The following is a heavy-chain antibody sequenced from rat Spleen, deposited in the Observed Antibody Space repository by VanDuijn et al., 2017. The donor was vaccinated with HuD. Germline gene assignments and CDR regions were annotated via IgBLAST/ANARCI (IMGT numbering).Heavy chain of an antibody. J-gene: IGHJ4*01. D-gene: IGHD4-3*01. CDR2: ISTGGGNT. CDR1: GFNFNDHW. Sequence: EVKLVESGGGLVQPGRSLKLSCAVSGFNFNDHWMGWVRKAPAKGLEWVASISTGGGNTYYRDSVKGRFTISRDNAKSTLYLQMDSLQSEDTATYYCARHGRGERTYYYVLDAWGQGVSVTVSS. CDR3: ARHGRGERTYYYVLDA. V-gene: IGHV5-25*01.